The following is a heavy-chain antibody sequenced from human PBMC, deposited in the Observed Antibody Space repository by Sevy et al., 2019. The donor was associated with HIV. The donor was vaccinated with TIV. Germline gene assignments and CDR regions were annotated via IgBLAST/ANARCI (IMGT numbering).Heavy chain of an antibody. J-gene: IGHJ4*02. D-gene: IGHD2-8*01. CDR1: GFSFSHYA. Sequence: GGSLRLSCAVSGFSFSHYAFHWVRQAPGKGLEWVSLISYDGTYKYYADSVKGRFTISRDNSKNTLYLQMNSLRGNDTAVYYCARVAVSYCTNDYDHRFDYWGPGALVTVS. CDR2: ISYDGTYK. CDR3: ARVAVSYCTNDYDHRFDY. V-gene: IGHV3-30-3*01.